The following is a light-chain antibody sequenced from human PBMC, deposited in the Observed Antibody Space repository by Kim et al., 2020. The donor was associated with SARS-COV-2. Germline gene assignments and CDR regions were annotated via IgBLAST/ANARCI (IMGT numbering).Light chain of an antibody. V-gene: IGKV3-15*01. CDR2: EAS. J-gene: IGKJ2*01. CDR3: QQYHKWYT. CDR1: QSVTSN. Sequence: SLSPRERATPSCTATQSVTSNLAWYQRKPGQAPRLLIYEASTRVTSIPDRFTGSGSGTEISLSISGLQSEDFGIYYCQQYHKWYTFGQGTKVDIK.